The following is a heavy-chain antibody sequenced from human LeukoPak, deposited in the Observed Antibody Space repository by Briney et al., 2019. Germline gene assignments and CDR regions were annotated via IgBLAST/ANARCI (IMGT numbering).Heavy chain of an antibody. CDR3: AKRDGYHFDY. D-gene: IGHD5-24*01. CDR1: GFTFGDYA. J-gene: IGHJ4*02. CDR2: ISTRGT. Sequence: GGSLRLSCTASGFTFGDYAMSWVRQAPGKGLEWVSVISTRGTFYADSVKGRFTISRDNSKNTLYLQMDSLRVEDTAMYYCAKRDGYHFDYWGQGTLVTVSS. V-gene: IGHV3-23*01.